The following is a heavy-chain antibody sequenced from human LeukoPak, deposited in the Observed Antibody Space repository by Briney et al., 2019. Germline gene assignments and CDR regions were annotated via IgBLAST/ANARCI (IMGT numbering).Heavy chain of an antibody. CDR3: AVTMVRGVSYYYYYYMDV. CDR1: GYSISSGYY. V-gene: IGHV4-38-2*02. Sequence: PSETLSLTCTVSGYSISSGYYWGWIRQPPGKGLEWIGSIYHSGSTYYNPSLKSRVTISVDTSKNQFSLKLSSVTAADTAVYYCAVTMVRGVSYYYYYYMDVWGKGTTVTVSS. CDR2: IYHSGST. J-gene: IGHJ6*03. D-gene: IGHD3-10*01.